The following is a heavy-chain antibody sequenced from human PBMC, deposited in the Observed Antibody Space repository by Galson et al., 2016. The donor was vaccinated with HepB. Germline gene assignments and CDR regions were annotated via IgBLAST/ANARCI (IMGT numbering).Heavy chain of an antibody. Sequence: SVKVSCKASGGTFSSYTISWVRQAPGQGLEWMGRIIPILGIANYAQKFQGRVTITADKSTNTAYMELSSLRSEDTAVYYCARGSSGDSSGYYYYFDFWGQGTLVTVSS. CDR2: IIPILGIA. V-gene: IGHV1-69*02. J-gene: IGHJ4*02. D-gene: IGHD3-22*01. CDR1: GGTFSSYT. CDR3: ARGSSGDSSGYYYYFDF.